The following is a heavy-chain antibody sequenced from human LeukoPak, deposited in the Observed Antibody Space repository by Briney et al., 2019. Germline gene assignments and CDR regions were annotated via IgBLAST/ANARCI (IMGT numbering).Heavy chain of an antibody. D-gene: IGHD5-12*01. Sequence: ASVKVSCKASGYTFTSYYMHWVRQAPGQGLEWMGIINPSGGSTSYAQKFQGRVTMTRDTSTSTVYMEPSSLRSEDTAVYCCARRTRYSGYDEVYFDYWGQGTLVTVSS. V-gene: IGHV1-46*01. J-gene: IGHJ4*02. CDR1: GYTFTSYY. CDR2: INPSGGST. CDR3: ARRTRYSGYDEVYFDY.